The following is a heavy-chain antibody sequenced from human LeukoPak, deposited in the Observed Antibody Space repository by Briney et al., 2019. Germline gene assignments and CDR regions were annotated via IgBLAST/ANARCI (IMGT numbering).Heavy chain of an antibody. J-gene: IGHJ4*02. D-gene: IGHD1-26*01. CDR1: GFTFSSNY. CDR2: IYSGGST. CDR3: AREDSGSVYFDY. Sequence: GGSLRLSCAASGFTFSSNYMSWVRQAPGKGLEWVSVIYSGGSTYYADSVKGRFTISRDNSKNTLYLQMNSLRAEDTAVYYCAREDSGSVYFDYWGQGTLVTVSS. V-gene: IGHV3-53*01.